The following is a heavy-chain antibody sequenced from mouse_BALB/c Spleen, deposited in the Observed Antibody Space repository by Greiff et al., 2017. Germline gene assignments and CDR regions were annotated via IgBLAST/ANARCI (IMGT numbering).Heavy chain of an antibody. Sequence: QVQLQQSGAELVRPGVSVKISCKGSGYTFTDYAMHWVKQSHAKSLEWIGVISTYYGDASYNQKFKGKATMTVDKSSSTAYMELARLTSEDSAIYYCAREGDGYYAMDYWGQGTSVTVSS. CDR2: ISTYYGDA. D-gene: IGHD2-3*01. V-gene: IGHV1S137*01. J-gene: IGHJ4*01. CDR3: AREGDGYYAMDY. CDR1: GYTFTDYA.